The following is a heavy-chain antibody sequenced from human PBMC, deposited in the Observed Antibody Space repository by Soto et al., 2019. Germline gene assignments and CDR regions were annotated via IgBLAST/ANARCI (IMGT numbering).Heavy chain of an antibody. CDR2: VWYDGSNE. Sequence: QVQLVESGGGVVQSGGYLKLSCAASGFAFDAYNIHWVRQAPGKGLEWVAFVWYDGSNEYYSDAVKGRFTVSRDNSKNSWYLELNSLRAEDTAVYYCARDLYKSGWTGTFDIWGQGTRVTVSS. CDR1: GFAFDAYN. J-gene: IGHJ3*02. CDR3: ARDLYKSGWTGTFDI. V-gene: IGHV3-33*01. D-gene: IGHD6-19*01.